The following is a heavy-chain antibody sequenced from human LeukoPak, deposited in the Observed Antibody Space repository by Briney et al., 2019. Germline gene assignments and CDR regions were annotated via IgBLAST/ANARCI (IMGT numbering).Heavy chain of an antibody. V-gene: IGHV4-61*02. D-gene: IGHD6-13*01. CDR1: GGSISSGSYY. Sequence: ASETLSLTCTVSGGSISSGSYYWSWIRQPAGKGLEWIGRIYTSGSTNYNPSLKSRVTISVDTSKNQFSLKLSSVTAADTAVYSCARGRARGIAAAGNWFDPWGQGTLVTVSS. J-gene: IGHJ5*02. CDR3: ARGRARGIAAAGNWFDP. CDR2: IYTSGST.